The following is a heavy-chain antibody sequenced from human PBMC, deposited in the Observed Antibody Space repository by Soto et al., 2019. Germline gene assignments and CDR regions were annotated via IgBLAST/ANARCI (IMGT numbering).Heavy chain of an antibody. CDR3: GIRSQDTSYYYYGMDV. V-gene: IGHV1-69*02. Sequence: QVQLVQSGAEVKKPGSSVKVSCKASGGPFSSHTISWVRQAPGQGLEWMGRTIPILGITNYAQELQGRVTNTADKFTRTAYMDLSRLTPADTAVYYSGIRSQDTSYYYYGMDVWGQGTTVTVSS. J-gene: IGHJ6*02. CDR1: GGPFSSHT. CDR2: TIPILGIT. D-gene: IGHD2-15*01.